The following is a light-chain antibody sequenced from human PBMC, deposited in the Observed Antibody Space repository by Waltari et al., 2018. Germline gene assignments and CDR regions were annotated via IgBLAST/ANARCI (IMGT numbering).Light chain of an antibody. V-gene: IGLV2-14*03. CDR3: SSYTSSSTSYVL. Sequence: QSALTQPASVSGSPGQSITIPCTGTTSDVGGYNSVPWYQQHPGKAPILMIYDVNKRPSGFSTRFSGSKSGNTASLTIAGLRAEDEADYYCSSYTSSSTSYVLFGGGTKLTVL. CDR1: TSDVGGYNS. CDR2: DVN. J-gene: IGLJ2*01.